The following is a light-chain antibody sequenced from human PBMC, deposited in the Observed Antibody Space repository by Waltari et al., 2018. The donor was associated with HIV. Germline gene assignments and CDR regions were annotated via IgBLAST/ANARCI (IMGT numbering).Light chain of an antibody. Sequence: QSALTQPASVSGSPGQSLTVSCSRTNSDVGPFKFVSWYTLCPVMPPKLLIYAVSDRPSGISRRFSGSKSGNAASLTISGLQSEDECSYFCSSYSSTHVPVVFGGGTKVTVL. CDR1: NSDVGPFKF. J-gene: IGLJ2*01. CDR3: SSYSSTHVPVV. V-gene: IGLV2-14*01. CDR2: AVS.